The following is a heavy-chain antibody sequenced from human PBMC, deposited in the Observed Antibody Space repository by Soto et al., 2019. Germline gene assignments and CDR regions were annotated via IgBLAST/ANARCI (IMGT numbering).Heavy chain of an antibody. CDR2: INTSNDNK. CDR1: GYTFTNYG. D-gene: IGHD2-15*01. V-gene: IGHV1-18*01. J-gene: IGHJ4*02. CDR3: ARDPGAASFDF. Sequence: APVKPSCKASGYTFTNYGISWVRQAPGEGLEWVGWINTSNDNKLYAQKLQGRLTLTTDTSTSTAYMDLTTLRSDDTAVYFCARDPGAASFDFWAQGTLVTVSS.